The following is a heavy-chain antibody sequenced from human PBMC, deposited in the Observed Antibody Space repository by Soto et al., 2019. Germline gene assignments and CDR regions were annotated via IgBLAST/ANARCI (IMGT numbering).Heavy chain of an antibody. D-gene: IGHD1-26*01. V-gene: IGHV3-30*18. J-gene: IGHJ4*02. Sequence: QVQLVESGGGVVQPGRSLRLSCAASGFTFSSFGMYWVRQAPGKGLEWVALVSYDGSSKYYADSVKGRFTISRDNSKSALYLQMNSLRAEDTAVYYCAKGSYSGIYSDFDYWGQGTLVTVSS. CDR2: VSYDGSSK. CDR3: AKGSYSGIYSDFDY. CDR1: GFTFSSFG.